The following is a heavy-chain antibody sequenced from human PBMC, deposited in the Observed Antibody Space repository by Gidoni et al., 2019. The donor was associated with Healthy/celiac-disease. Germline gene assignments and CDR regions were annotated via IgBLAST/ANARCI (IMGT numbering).Heavy chain of an antibody. Sequence: EVQLLESGGGLVQPGGSLRLSCAASGFPFSRYAMSWVRQAPGKGLEWVSAISGSGGSTYYADSVKGRFTISRDNSKNTLYLQMNSLRAEDTAVYYCAKASSKIPYYYYYYMDVWGKGTTVTVSS. CDR2: ISGSGGST. CDR3: AKASSKIPYYYYYYMDV. V-gene: IGHV3-23*01. D-gene: IGHD2-2*02. J-gene: IGHJ6*03. CDR1: GFPFSRYA.